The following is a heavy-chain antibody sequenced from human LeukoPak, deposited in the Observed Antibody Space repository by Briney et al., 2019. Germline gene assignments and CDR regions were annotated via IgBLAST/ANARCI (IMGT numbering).Heavy chain of an antibody. CDR1: GFTFSNYE. D-gene: IGHD1-26*01. V-gene: IGHV3-48*03. CDR3: AKGRSYYPFDY. Sequence: PGGSLRLSCAASGFTFSNYEMNWVRQAPGKGLEWVSYISSSGGTIYYADSMKGRFTISRDNAKNSLYLQMNSLRAEDTAVYYCAKGRSYYPFDYWGQGTLVTVSS. J-gene: IGHJ4*02. CDR2: ISSSGGTI.